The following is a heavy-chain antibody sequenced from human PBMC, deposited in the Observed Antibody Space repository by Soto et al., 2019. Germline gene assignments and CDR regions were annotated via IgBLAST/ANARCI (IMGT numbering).Heavy chain of an antibody. J-gene: IGHJ6*02. CDR2: INSDGSST. CDR1: GFTFSNYW. CDR3: ARDPMMGYYGMDV. D-gene: IGHD3-22*01. V-gene: IGHV3-74*01. Sequence: GGSLRLSCAASGFTFSNYWMHWVRQTPGKGLVWVSRINSDGSSTSYADSVKGRFTISRDNAKNTLYLQMNSLRAEDTAVYYCARDPMMGYYGMDVWGQGTTVTVSS.